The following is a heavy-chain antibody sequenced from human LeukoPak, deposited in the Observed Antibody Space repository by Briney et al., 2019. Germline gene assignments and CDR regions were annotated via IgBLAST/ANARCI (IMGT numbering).Heavy chain of an antibody. CDR2: IYTSGST. Sequence: SETLSLTCTVSGGSISSYYWSWIRQPAGKGLEWIGRIYTSGSTNYNPSLKSRVAMSVDTSKNQFSLKLSSVTAADTAVYYCASTNFGVGFGSRSDYWGQGTLVTVSS. D-gene: IGHD3-3*01. CDR3: ASTNFGVGFGSRSDY. J-gene: IGHJ4*02. CDR1: GGSISSYY. V-gene: IGHV4-4*07.